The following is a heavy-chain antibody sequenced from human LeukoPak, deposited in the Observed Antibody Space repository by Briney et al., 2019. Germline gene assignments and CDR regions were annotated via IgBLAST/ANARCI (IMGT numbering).Heavy chain of an antibody. D-gene: IGHD3-3*01. CDR3: ARETYYDFWSGLYYYGMDV. CDR2: ISYDGSNK. V-gene: IGHV3-30-3*01. Sequence: LAGGSLRLSCAASGFTFSSYAMHWVRQAPGKGLEWVAVISYDGSNKYYADSVKGRFTISRDNSKNTLYLQMNSLRAEDTAVYYCARETYYDFWSGLYYYGMDVWGQGTTVTVSS. J-gene: IGHJ6*02. CDR1: GFTFSSYA.